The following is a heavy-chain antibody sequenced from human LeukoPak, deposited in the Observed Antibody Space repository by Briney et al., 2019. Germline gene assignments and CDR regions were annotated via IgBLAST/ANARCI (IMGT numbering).Heavy chain of an antibody. CDR2: IYHSGST. Sequence: NPSETLSLTCAVSGYSISSGYYWGWIRQPPGKGLEWIGSIYHSGSTYYNPSLKSRVTILVDTSKNQFSLKLSSVTAADTAVYYCAREMEDSSPGWWYFDLWGRGTLVTVSS. J-gene: IGHJ2*01. CDR3: AREMEDSSPGWWYFDL. V-gene: IGHV4-38-2*02. D-gene: IGHD6-13*01. CDR1: GYSISSGYY.